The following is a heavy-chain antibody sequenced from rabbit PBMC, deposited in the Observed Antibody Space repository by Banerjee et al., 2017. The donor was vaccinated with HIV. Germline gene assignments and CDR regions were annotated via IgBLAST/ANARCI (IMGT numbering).Heavy chain of an antibody. CDR2: IYTGFSGTT. CDR1: GIDFSSYYR. J-gene: IGHJ6*01. Sequence: QQQLEESGGGLVKPGGTLTLTCKASGIDFSSYYRMCWVRQAPGRGLELIACIYTGFSGTTYYASWVNGRFTISKTSSTTVTLQMTSLTAADAATYFCARGTGSSGWGGDLWGPGTLVTVS. V-gene: IGHV1S45*01. CDR3: ARGTGSSGWGGDL. D-gene: IGHD4-1*01.